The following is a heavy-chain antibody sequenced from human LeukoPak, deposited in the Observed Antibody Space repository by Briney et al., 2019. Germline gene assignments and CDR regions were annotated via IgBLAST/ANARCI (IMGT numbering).Heavy chain of an antibody. J-gene: IGHJ4*02. Sequence: GGSLRLSCAASGFILGNAWMSWVRQAPGKGLEWVGHIKRNFEGATQHYAASVKGRFSISKDESKNIVFLQMSSLKTEDTAVYFCTTEGFAYGHHSFDSWGQGTLVTVSS. CDR1: GFILGNAW. CDR3: TTEGFAYGHHSFDS. V-gene: IGHV3-15*06. CDR2: IKRNFEGATQ. D-gene: IGHD3-10*01.